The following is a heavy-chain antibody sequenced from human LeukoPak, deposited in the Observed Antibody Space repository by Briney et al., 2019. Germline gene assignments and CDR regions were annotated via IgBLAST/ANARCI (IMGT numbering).Heavy chain of an antibody. J-gene: IGHJ6*03. CDR1: GFTFRSYR. CDR2: IKEDANEE. Sequence: GGSLRLSCAASGFTFRSYRMSWVRQAPGKGLERVANIKEDANEEYYVDSVRGRFIISRDNAKNSLFLQMYSLRADDTAVYYCARAGYCTSNSCYSPNFYYMDVWGKGTTVAVSS. CDR3: ARAGYCTSNSCYSPNFYYMDV. V-gene: IGHV3-7*01. D-gene: IGHD2-2*01.